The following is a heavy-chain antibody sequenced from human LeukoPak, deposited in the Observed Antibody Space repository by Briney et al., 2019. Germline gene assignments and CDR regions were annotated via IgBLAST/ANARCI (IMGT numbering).Heavy chain of an antibody. V-gene: IGHV4-59*01. CDR2: IFYSGST. Sequence: KPSETLSLTCTVSGGSISTYYWSWIRQPPGKGLEWIGYIFYSGSTNYNPSLKSRVTISVDTSKNQFSLKLSSVTAADTAVYYCARGSGSLFGFDYWGQGTLVTVSS. CDR3: ARGSGSLFGFDY. J-gene: IGHJ4*02. CDR1: GGSISTYY. D-gene: IGHD1-26*01.